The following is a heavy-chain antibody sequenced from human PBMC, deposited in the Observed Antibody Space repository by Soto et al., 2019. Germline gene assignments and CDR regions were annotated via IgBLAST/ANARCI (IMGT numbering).Heavy chain of an antibody. CDR2: ISGYNGDT. Sequence: QGQLVQSGAEVKKPGASVKVSCKASGYTFTRYGTSWLRQAPGQWLEWMGWISGYNGDTNYAQKFQGRDTRTIDKSTLTTYRERRSLTSGETAVYYCAKNGQPPYCCYGMDVWGQGTTVTVSS. V-gene: IGHV1-18*01. CDR1: GYTFTRYG. J-gene: IGHJ6*02. D-gene: IGHD2-8*01. CDR3: AKNGQPPYCCYGMDV.